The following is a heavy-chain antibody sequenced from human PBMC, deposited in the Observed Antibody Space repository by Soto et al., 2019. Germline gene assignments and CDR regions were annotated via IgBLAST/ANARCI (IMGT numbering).Heavy chain of an antibody. CDR2: ISGSGGST. CDR3: AKRIAARRGGFDY. Sequence: TGGSLRLSCAASGFTFSSYAMSWVRQAPGKGLEWVSAISGSGGSTYYADSVKGRFTISRDNSKNTLYLQMNSLRAEDTAVYYCAKRIAARRGGFDYWGQGTLVTVSS. D-gene: IGHD6-6*01. J-gene: IGHJ4*02. V-gene: IGHV3-23*01. CDR1: GFTFSSYA.